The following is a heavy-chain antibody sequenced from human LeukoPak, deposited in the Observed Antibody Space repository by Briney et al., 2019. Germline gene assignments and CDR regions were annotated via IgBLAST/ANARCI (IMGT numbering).Heavy chain of an antibody. J-gene: IGHJ4*02. CDR3: AKGRRTVTTYSDY. CDR2: ISYDGSNK. CDR1: GSTFSSYG. V-gene: IGHV3-30*18. D-gene: IGHD4-17*01. Sequence: PGGSLRLSCAASGSTFSSYGMHWVRQAPGKGLEWVAVISYDGSNKYYADSVKGRFTISRDNSKNTLYLQMNSLRAEDTAVYYCAKGRRTVTTYSDYWGQGTLVTVSS.